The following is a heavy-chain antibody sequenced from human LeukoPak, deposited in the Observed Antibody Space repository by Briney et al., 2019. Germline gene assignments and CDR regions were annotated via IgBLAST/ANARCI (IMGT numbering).Heavy chain of an antibody. CDR2: ISSNGDDT. J-gene: IGHJ4*02. V-gene: IGHV3-64D*06. CDR1: GFTFSTYV. Sequence: PGGSLRLSCSVSGFTFSTYVMHWVRLAPGKGLEYVSAISSNGDDTYYADSAKGRLTISRDNSKNTLYLQMSSLRAAGTAVYYCVRGTATWGEGTLVT. CDR3: VRGTAT.